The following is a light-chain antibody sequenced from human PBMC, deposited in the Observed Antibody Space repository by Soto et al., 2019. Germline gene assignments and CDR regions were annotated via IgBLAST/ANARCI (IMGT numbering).Light chain of an antibody. J-gene: IGLJ1*01. CDR1: SNDIGAYNY. CDR3: SSYAGRETGV. V-gene: IGLV2-8*01. Sequence: QSALTQPPSASGAPVQSVTIFCTGTSNDIGAYNYVSWYQQHPGKAPKLLIYEVFRRPSGVPDRFSGSRSGNTASLTVSGLQPEDEADYYCSSYAGRETGVFGTGTKVTVL. CDR2: EVF.